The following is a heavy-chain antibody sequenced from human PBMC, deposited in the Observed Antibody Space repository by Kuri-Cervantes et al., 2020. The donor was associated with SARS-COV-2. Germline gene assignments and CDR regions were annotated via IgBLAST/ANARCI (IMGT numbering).Heavy chain of an antibody. D-gene: IGHD6-6*01. CDR2: IKQDGSEK. J-gene: IGHJ6*03. CDR3: ARNFKSSSSLYYYYYMDV. V-gene: IGHV3-7*03. Sequence: GESLKISCAASGFTFSSYWMSWVRQAPGKGLEWVANIKQDGSEKYYVDSVKGRFTISRDNSKNTLYLQMNSLRAEDTALYYCARNFKSSSSLYYYYYMDVWGKGTTVTVSS. CDR1: GFTFSSYW.